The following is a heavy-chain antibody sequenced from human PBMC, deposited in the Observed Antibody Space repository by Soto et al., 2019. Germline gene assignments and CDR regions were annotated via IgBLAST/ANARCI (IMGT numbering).Heavy chain of an antibody. J-gene: IGHJ6*02. V-gene: IGHV1-8*01. D-gene: IGHD2-15*01. CDR3: ARGRCSGGSCYLNYYYGMDV. CDR1: GYTFTSYD. Sequence: ASVKVSCKASGYTFTSYDINWERQATGQGLEWMGWMNPNSGNTGYAQKFQGRVTMTRNTSISTAYMELSSLRSEDTAVYYCARGRCSGGSCYLNYYYGMDVWGQGTTVTVSS. CDR2: MNPNSGNT.